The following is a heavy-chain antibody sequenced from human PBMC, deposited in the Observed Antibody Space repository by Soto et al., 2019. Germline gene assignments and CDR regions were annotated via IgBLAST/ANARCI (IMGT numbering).Heavy chain of an antibody. D-gene: IGHD5-18*01. CDR1: GYTFTSYA. Sequence: ASLKVSCKASGYTFTSYAMHWVRQAPGQRLEWMGWINAGNGNTKYSQKFQGRVTITRDTSASTAYMELSSLRSEDTAVYYCAREDTAMVYFDYWGQGTLVTVSS. CDR3: AREDTAMVYFDY. J-gene: IGHJ4*02. V-gene: IGHV1-3*01. CDR2: INAGNGNT.